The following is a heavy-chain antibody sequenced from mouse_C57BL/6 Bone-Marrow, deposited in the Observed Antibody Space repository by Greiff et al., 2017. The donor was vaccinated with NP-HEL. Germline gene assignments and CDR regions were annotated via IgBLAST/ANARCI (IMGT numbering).Heavy chain of an antibody. Sequence: QVQLQQPGAELVRPGSSVKLSCKASGYTFTSYWMHWVKQRPIQGLEWIDNIDPSDSETHYNQKFKDKATLTVDKSSSTAYMQLSSLTSEDSAVYYCARLEGLRLFAYWGQGTLVTVSA. CDR1: GYTFTSYW. CDR2: IDPSDSET. D-gene: IGHD2-4*01. J-gene: IGHJ3*01. CDR3: ARLEGLRLFAY. V-gene: IGHV1-52*01.